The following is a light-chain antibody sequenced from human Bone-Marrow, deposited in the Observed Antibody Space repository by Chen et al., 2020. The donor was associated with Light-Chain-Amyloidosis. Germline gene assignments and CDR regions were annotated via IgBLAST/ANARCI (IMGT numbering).Light chain of an antibody. CDR3: QQYGTSPLT. Sequence: EIVLTQSPGPLSLSPGEGANLSCRASHPISSNYLTWYQQKFGQAPRLLIYGSSSRATGIPDRFTGSGSGTDFTLTINRLEPEDFAMYYCQQYGTSPLTFGGGTKVEIK. V-gene: IGKV3-20*01. J-gene: IGKJ4*01. CDR1: HPISSNY. CDR2: GSS.